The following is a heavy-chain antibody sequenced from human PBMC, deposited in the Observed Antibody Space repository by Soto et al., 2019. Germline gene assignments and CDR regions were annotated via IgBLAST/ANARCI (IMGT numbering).Heavy chain of an antibody. D-gene: IGHD3-3*01. CDR3: AKWSGGNWFDP. J-gene: IGHJ5*02. CDR2: IIPFLGKT. CDR1: GGTFSSYT. Sequence: SVKVSCKASGGTFSSYTISWVRQAPGQGLEWMGRIIPFLGKTNYAQKFQGRVTITTDTSTSTAYMELRSLRSDDTAVYYCAKWSGGNWFDPWGQGTLVTVSS. V-gene: IGHV1-69*02.